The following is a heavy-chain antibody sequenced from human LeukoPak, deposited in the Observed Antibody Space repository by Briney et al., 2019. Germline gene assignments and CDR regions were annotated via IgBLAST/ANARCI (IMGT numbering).Heavy chain of an antibody. Sequence: GASVKVSCKASGGTFSSYAISWVRQAPGQGLEWMGGIIPIFGTANYAQKFQGRVTITADESTSTAYMELSSLRSEDTAVYYCASAVAGTGVFDYWGQGTLVTVSS. CDR2: IIPIFGTA. CDR3: ASAVAGTGVFDY. J-gene: IGHJ4*02. CDR1: GGTFSSYA. D-gene: IGHD6-19*01. V-gene: IGHV1-69*13.